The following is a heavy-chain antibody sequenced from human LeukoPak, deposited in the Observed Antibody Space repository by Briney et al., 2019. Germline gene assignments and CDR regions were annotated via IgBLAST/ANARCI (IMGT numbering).Heavy chain of an antibody. CDR1: GFTVSYNY. D-gene: IGHD3-10*01. J-gene: IGHJ4*02. V-gene: IGHV3-66*01. Sequence: GGSLRLSCAASGFTVSYNYMTWVRQAPGKGLEWVSVIYSGGQTYYADSVKGRFTISRDNSKNTVYLHMNSLRAEDTAVYYCARALTLELLWFGELLFDYWGQGTLVTVSS. CDR3: ARALTLELLWFGELLFDY. CDR2: IYSGGQT.